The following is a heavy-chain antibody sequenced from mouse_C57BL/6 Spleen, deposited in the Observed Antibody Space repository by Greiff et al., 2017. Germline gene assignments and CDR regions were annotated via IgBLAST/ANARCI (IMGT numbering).Heavy chain of an antibody. J-gene: IGHJ4*01. CDR2: INPNNGGT. CDR1: GYTFTDYY. Sequence: VQLKQSGPELVKPGASVKISCKASGYTFTDYYMNWVKQSHGKSLEWIGDINPNNGGTSYNQKFKGKATLTVDKSSSTAYMELRSLTSEDSAVYYCARTYYGGSEDYWGQGTSVTVSS. CDR3: ARTYYGGSEDY. V-gene: IGHV1-26*01. D-gene: IGHD1-1*01.